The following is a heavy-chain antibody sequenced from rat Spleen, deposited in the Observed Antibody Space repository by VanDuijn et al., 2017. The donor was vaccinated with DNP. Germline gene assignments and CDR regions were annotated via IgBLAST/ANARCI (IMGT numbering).Heavy chain of an antibody. V-gene: IGHV3-1*01. CDR1: GYSITSNY. D-gene: IGHD1-11*01. J-gene: IGHJ1*01. Sequence: EVQFQESGPGLVKSSQSLSLTCSVTGYSITSNYWAWIRKFPGKKMEWLGYINYRGNTGYNPSLRSRISITRDTSKNQFFLQLNSVTTEDTATYYCARGLNYGGYIYSWYFDFWGPGTMVTVSS. CDR3: ARGLNYGGYIYSWYFDF. CDR2: INYRGNT.